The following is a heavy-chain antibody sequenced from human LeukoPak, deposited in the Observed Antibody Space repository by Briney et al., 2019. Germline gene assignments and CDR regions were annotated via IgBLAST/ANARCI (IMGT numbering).Heavy chain of an antibody. D-gene: IGHD3-16*01. CDR3: ARESNRVWAPGAFDI. Sequence: SETLSLTCTVSGGSISSYYWSWIRQPPGKGLEWVGYIYYSGSTNYNPSPKSRVTISVDTSKNQFSLKLSSVTAADTAVYYCARESNRVWAPGAFDIWGQGTMVTVSS. CDR1: GGSISSYY. J-gene: IGHJ3*02. CDR2: IYYSGST. V-gene: IGHV4-59*01.